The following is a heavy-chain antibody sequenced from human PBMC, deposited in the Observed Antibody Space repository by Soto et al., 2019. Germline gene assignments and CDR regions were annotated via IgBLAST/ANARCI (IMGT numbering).Heavy chain of an antibody. CDR3: ARDRYSSSSGPGGYYCYGMDV. CDR1: GGSISSGDYY. D-gene: IGHD6-6*01. CDR2: IYYSGST. V-gene: IGHV4-30-4*01. J-gene: IGHJ6*02. Sequence: QVQLQESGPGLVKPSQTLSLTCTVSGGSISSGDYYWSWIRQPPGKGLEWIGYIYYSGSTYYNPSLKSRVTISVDTSKNQFSLKLSSVTAADTAVYYCARDRYSSSSGPGGYYCYGMDVWGQGTTVTVSS.